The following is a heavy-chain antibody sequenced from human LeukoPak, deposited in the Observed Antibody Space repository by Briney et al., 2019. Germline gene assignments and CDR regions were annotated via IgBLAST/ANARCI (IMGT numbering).Heavy chain of an antibody. CDR2: ISSDGCST. D-gene: IGHD3-10*01. CDR1: GSSISNYA. J-gene: IGHJ4*02. Sequence: GSSLRLCCSAAGSSISNYAMYWVRQAAGEVLEYVSAISSDGCSTYYAYFEEGRITISRDNSNNTLYLQMNSLRAEDTAVYYCAKDRRVRGVTMPNFDYWGQGTLVTVSS. CDR3: AKDRRVRGVTMPNFDY. V-gene: IGHV3-64*04.